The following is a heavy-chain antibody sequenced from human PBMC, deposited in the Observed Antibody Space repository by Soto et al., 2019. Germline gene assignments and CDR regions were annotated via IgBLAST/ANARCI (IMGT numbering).Heavy chain of an antibody. CDR3: ANGFDHGDTKHIDH. CDR1: GFGFSTHA. J-gene: IGHJ4*02. CDR2: ITNTGITT. V-gene: IGHV3-23*01. D-gene: IGHD4-17*01. Sequence: WGSLRLSCAASGFGFSTHALSWVRQAPGKGLEWLSSITNTGITTHYADSVKGRFTISRENSRNTLHLQMNNLRVDDTAVYYCANGFDHGDTKHIDHWGQGTLVTV.